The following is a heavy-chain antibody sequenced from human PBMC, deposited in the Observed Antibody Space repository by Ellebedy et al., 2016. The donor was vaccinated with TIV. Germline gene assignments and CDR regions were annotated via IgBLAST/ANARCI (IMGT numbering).Heavy chain of an antibody. V-gene: IGHV1-46*01. Sequence: ASVKVSXXASGYTFTSYYMHWVRQAPGQGLEWMGIINPSGGSTSYAQKFQGRVTMTRDTSTSTVYMELSSLRSEDTAVYYCARDLGYCSSTSCYGGGHYFDYWGQGTLVTVSS. D-gene: IGHD2-2*01. CDR3: ARDLGYCSSTSCYGGGHYFDY. CDR2: INPSGGST. CDR1: GYTFTSYY. J-gene: IGHJ4*02.